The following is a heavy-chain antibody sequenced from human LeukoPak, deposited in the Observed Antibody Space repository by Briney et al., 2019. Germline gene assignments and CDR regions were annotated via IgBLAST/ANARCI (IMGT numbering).Heavy chain of an antibody. CDR2: IYNIGST. CDR1: GYSISRGYY. J-gene: IGHJ4*02. V-gene: IGHV4-38-2*01. D-gene: IGHD3-10*01. Sequence: PSETLPLTCGVSGYSISRGYYWAWPRPPPGKGLEWIGTIYNIGSTYYNPSLESRVTISVDTSKNEFSLNLSSVTAADTAVYFCARAGWIITSGIDYWGQGALVTVSS. CDR3: ARAGWIITSGIDY.